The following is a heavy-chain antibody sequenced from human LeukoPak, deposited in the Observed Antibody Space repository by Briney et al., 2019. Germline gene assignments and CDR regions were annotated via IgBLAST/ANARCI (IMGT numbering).Heavy chain of an antibody. V-gene: IGHV4-39*07. CDR1: GGSISSSSYY. D-gene: IGHD3-10*01. Sequence: SETLSLTCTVSGGSISSSSYYWGWIRQPPGKGLEWIGSIYYSGSTYYNPSLKSRVTISVDTSKNQFSLKLSSVTAADTAVYYCARGHGVGSRENLYNWFDPWGQGTLVTVSS. J-gene: IGHJ5*02. CDR2: IYYSGST. CDR3: ARGHGVGSRENLYNWFDP.